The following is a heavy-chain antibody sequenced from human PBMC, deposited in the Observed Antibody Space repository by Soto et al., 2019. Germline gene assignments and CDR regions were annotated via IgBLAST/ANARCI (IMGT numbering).Heavy chain of an antibody. CDR2: IYWNDDK. Sequence: QITLKESGPTLVKPTQTLTLTCTFSGFSLTTPGAGVGWIRQPPGKALEWLALIYWNDDKRYSPFLKNRLTITKHTSKNQVVLIMTNMDPVDTATYYCAHRGYGDYPRDNWFDPLGQGVPVSVSS. D-gene: IGHD4-17*01. J-gene: IGHJ5*02. V-gene: IGHV2-5*01. CDR1: GFSLTTPGAG. CDR3: AHRGYGDYPRDNWFDP.